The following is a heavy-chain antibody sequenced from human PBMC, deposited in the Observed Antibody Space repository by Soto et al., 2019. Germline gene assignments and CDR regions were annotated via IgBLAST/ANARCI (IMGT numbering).Heavy chain of an antibody. CDR1: GFSFSDSG. Sequence: EVQLVESGGGLIQPGGSLRLSCEASGFSFSDSGMNWVRRAPGKRLEWISYISSSSRTTYYAASVEGRFTISRDSVRNSVHLQMNSLRGEDTGVYYCARTRMEWALYFDNWGLGTLVTVSS. D-gene: IGHD3-3*01. CDR3: ARTRMEWALYFDN. CDR2: ISSSSRTT. V-gene: IGHV3-48*01. J-gene: IGHJ4*02.